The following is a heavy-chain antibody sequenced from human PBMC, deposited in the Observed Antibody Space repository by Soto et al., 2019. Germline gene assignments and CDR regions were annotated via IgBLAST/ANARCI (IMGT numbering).Heavy chain of an antibody. D-gene: IGHD3-16*01. CDR1: GASISTQS. V-gene: IGHV4-59*11. Sequence: QVQLQESGPGLVKPSETLSLTCTVSGASISTQSWNWIRQAPGKGLEWIGYLYYSGTTNYNPSLNSRVTISADTSKNPVSLNLTSVTAADTAVDFCARGLSLSPYFESWGQGILVTVSS. J-gene: IGHJ4*02. CDR3: ARGLSLSPYFES. CDR2: LYYSGTT.